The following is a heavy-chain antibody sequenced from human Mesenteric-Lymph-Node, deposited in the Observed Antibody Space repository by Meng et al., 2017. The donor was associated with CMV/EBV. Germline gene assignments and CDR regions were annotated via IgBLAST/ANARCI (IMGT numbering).Heavy chain of an antibody. Sequence: SETLSLTCSVSGGSISSNSYNWGWIRQPPGKGLEWIGSIHYSGSTYYNPSLKSRVTISVDTSKNQFSLNLRSVTAADTAVYYCASPIAVTGTRVWFDPWGQGTLVTVSS. V-gene: IGHV4-39*01. J-gene: IGHJ5*02. CDR2: IHYSGST. CDR3: ASPIAVTGTRVWFDP. D-gene: IGHD6-19*01. CDR1: GGSISSNSYN.